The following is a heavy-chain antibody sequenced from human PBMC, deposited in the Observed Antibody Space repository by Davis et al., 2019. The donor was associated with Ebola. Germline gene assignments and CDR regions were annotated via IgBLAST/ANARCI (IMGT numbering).Heavy chain of an antibody. J-gene: IGHJ6*03. CDR1: GFTFSDYY. D-gene: IGHD4-17*01. CDR2: ISSSSSYT. CDR3: ARGLRTYGDYSYNYYYYMDV. Sequence: GESLKISCAASGFTFSDYYMSWIRQAPGKGLEWVSYISSSSSYTNYADSVKGRFTISRDNAKNSLYLQMNSLRAEDTAVYYCARGLRTYGDYSYNYYYYMDVWGKGTTVTVSS. V-gene: IGHV3-11*06.